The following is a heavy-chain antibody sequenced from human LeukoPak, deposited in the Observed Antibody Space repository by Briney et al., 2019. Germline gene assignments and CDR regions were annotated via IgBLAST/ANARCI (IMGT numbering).Heavy chain of an antibody. Sequence: SETLSLTCTVSGGSVSSGSYYWTWIRQPPGKGLEWIGYISYSGSTNYNPSLKSRVTISVDTSKNQFSLNLSSVTAADTAVYYCARQGSGGRSFDIWGQGTMVTVSS. V-gene: IGHV4-61*01. CDR2: ISYSGST. J-gene: IGHJ3*02. D-gene: IGHD2-15*01. CDR1: GGSVSSGSYY. CDR3: ARQGSGGRSFDI.